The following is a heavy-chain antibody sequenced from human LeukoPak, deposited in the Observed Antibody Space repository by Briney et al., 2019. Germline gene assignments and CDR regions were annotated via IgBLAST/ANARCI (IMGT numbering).Heavy chain of an antibody. D-gene: IGHD3-16*01. J-gene: IGHJ4*02. V-gene: IGHV1-69*05. CDR1: GGTFCSYA. Sequence: RASVKVSCKASGGTFCSYAISWVRQAPGQGLEWMGGIIPIFGTANYAQKFQGRVTITTDESTSTAYMELSSLRSEDTAVYYCARDAWGSSNRFDYWGQGTLVTVSS. CDR2: IIPIFGTA. CDR3: ARDAWGSSNRFDY.